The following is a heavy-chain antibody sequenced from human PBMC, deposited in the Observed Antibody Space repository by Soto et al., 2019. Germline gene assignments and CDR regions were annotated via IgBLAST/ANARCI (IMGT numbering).Heavy chain of an antibody. J-gene: IGHJ4*02. CDR3: SRETLWFGESPKS. Sequence: EVQLVESGGGSVQTGGSLRISCAASGFTFGSYWMDWVRQAPGKGLVWVSRINGDGSRTTYADSVKGRFTISRDNAQNTLYLQINSLRADDTAVYYCSRETLWFGESPKSGGQGTLVTVSS. CDR2: INGDGSRT. CDR1: GFTFGSYW. D-gene: IGHD3-10*01. V-gene: IGHV3-74*01.